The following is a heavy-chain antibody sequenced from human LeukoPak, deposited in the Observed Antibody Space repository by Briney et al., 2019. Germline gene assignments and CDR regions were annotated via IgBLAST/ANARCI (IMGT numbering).Heavy chain of an antibody. CDR2: ISGSSNFI. CDR3: ARGSGSASLPFYYDMDV. D-gene: IGHD3-10*01. CDR1: GFTFSSYW. Sequence: GGSLRLSCAASGFTFSSYWMSWVRQAPGKGLEWVSSISGSSNFIYYADSVKGRFTISRDNAKNSLYLQMNSLRAEDTAIFYCARGSGSASLPFYYDMDVWGKGTTVTVSS. V-gene: IGHV3-21*01. J-gene: IGHJ6*03.